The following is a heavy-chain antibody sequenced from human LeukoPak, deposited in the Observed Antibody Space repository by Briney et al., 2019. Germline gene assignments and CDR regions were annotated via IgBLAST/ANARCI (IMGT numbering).Heavy chain of an antibody. V-gene: IGHV3-20*04. CDR3: ARDSDYGDYVKAFDI. J-gene: IGHJ3*02. CDR1: GFTFSSYW. D-gene: IGHD4-17*01. CDR2: INWSGGST. Sequence: GGSLRLSCAASGFTFSSYWMSWVRQAPGKGLEWVSGINWSGGSTGYADSVKGRFTISRDNAKNSLYLQMNSLRAEDTALYYCARDSDYGDYVKAFDIWGQGTMVTVSS.